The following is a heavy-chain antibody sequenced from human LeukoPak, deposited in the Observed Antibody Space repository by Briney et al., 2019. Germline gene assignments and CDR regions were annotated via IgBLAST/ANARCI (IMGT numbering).Heavy chain of an antibody. D-gene: IGHD2-2*03. V-gene: IGHV5-51*01. J-gene: IGHJ5*02. Sequence: ESLKISCKGSGYSFTSYWIGWVRQMPGKGLEWMGIIYPGDSDTRYSPSFQGQVTISADKSISTAYLQWSSLKASDTAMYYCARRAFGYCSSTSCPANWFDPWGQGTLVTVSS. CDR1: GYSFTSYW. CDR3: ARRAFGYCSSTSCPANWFDP. CDR2: IYPGDSDT.